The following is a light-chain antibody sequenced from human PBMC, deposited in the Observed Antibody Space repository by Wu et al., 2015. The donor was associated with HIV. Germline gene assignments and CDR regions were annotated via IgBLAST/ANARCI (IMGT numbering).Light chain of an antibody. CDR3: QQYSSSSPKLT. V-gene: IGKV1-5*03. J-gene: IGKJ4*01. CDR1: QSISSW. Sequence: DIQVTQSPSTLSASVGDRVTITCRASQSISSWLAWYQQKPGKAPKLLIYKASNLESGVPSRFSGSESGTEFTLTISNLQPDDFATYYCQQYSSSSPKLTFGGGTKVESK. CDR2: KAS.